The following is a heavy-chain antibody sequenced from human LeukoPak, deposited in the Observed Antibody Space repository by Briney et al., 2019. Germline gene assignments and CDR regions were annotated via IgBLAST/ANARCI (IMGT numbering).Heavy chain of an antibody. CDR3: SRDLYDTYVPAAAHY. CDR2: IRSKVYGGTT. D-gene: IGHD6-13*01. J-gene: IGHJ4*02. CDR1: GFTLGDYP. Sequence: GGSLRLSCTASGFTLGDYPMTWVRQAPGKGLEWVGFIRSKVYGGTTEYAASVKGRFTISRDDSKTIAYLQMNSLKTEDTAVYYCSRDLYDTYVPAAAHYWGQGTLVTVSS. V-gene: IGHV3-49*04.